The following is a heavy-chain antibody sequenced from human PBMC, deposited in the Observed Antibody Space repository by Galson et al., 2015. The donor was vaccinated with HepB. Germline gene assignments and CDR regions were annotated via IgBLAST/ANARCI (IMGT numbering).Heavy chain of an antibody. CDR3: ARDPRDDFWSGYYTDYYYYYMDV. J-gene: IGHJ6*03. D-gene: IGHD3-3*01. Sequence: SLRLSCAASGFTFSSYGMHWVRQAPGKGLEWVAVIWYDGSNKYYADSVKGRFTISRDNSKNTLYLQMNSLRAEDTAVYYCARDPRDDFWSGYYTDYYYYYMDVWGKGTTVTVSS. CDR1: GFTFSSYG. CDR2: IWYDGSNK. V-gene: IGHV3-33*01.